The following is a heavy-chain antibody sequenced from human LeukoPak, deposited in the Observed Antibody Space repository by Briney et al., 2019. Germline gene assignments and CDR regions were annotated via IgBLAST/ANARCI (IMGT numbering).Heavy chain of an antibody. CDR1: GFSFDDYG. D-gene: IGHD2-8*02. V-gene: IGHV3-20*04. CDR2: INWNGGSR. J-gene: IGHJ4*02. Sequence: GGSLRLSCAASGFSFDDYGMSWVRQAPGKGLEWVSRINWNGGSRGYAESVKGRFTISRDNAKKSLYLQMNSLRAEDTAIYYCATYRQVLLPFESWGQGTLVTVSS. CDR3: ATYRQVLLPFES.